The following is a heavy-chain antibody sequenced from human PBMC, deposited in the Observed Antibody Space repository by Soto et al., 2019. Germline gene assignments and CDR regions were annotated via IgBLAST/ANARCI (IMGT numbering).Heavy chain of an antibody. CDR3: ARDFGSVVTITPGV. V-gene: IGHV1-18*04. CDR2: ISAYNGNT. J-gene: IGHJ6*02. Sequence: GASVKVSCKASGYTFTSYGISWVRKAPGQGLEWMGWISAYNGNTNYAQKLQGRVTMTTDTSTSTAYMELRSLRSDDTAVYYCARDFGSVVTITPGVWGQGTTVTVSS. CDR1: GYTFTSYG. D-gene: IGHD5-12*01.